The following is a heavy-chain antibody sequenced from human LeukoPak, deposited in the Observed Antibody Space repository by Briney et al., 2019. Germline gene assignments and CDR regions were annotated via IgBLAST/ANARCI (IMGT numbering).Heavy chain of an antibody. Sequence: PGGSLRLSCAASGFSFSSFGMHWIRQAPGKGLEWVAAIWYDGGNENYGPSVEGRFTISRDNPRNTLYLQMNSLRAEDTAVYYCAKETYYGSGSYYHIPEPFDIWGQGTMVTVSS. J-gene: IGHJ3*02. CDR2: IWYDGGNE. D-gene: IGHD3-10*01. CDR1: GFSFSSFG. V-gene: IGHV3-33*06. CDR3: AKETYYGSGSYYHIPEPFDI.